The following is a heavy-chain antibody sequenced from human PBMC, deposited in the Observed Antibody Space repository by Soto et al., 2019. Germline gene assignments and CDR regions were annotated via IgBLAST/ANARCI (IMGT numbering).Heavy chain of an antibody. Sequence: EVQLLESGGGLVKPGGSLRLSCAASGFKFSTFAMSWVRQAPGKGLEWVSSLGDSGTKTYYAASVRGRFIITRDNSKNTVDLQMNSLRAEDTAVYYCAKEFDTSGYYSCYYAMDVWGQGTTVSVSS. J-gene: IGHJ6*02. V-gene: IGHV3-23*01. CDR1: GFKFSTFA. CDR2: LGDSGTKT. CDR3: AKEFDTSGYYSCYYAMDV. D-gene: IGHD3-22*01.